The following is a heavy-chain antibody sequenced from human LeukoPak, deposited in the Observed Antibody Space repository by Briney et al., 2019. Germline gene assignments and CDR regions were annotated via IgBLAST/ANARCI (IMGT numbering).Heavy chain of an antibody. CDR3: ARDRGGGFDY. Sequence: GSLRLSCAASGFTFSSYWMSWVRQAPGKGLEWVANIRHDGDEKYYVHSVKGRFTISKDNAKNSLYLQMNSLKDEDTAIYYCARDRGGGFDYWGQGTLVTVSS. CDR2: IRHDGDEK. D-gene: IGHD3-16*01. J-gene: IGHJ4*02. V-gene: IGHV3-7*01. CDR1: GFTFSSYW.